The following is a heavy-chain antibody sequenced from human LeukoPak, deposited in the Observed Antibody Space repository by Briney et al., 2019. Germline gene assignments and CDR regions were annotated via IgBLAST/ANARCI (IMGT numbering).Heavy chain of an antibody. Sequence: PGGSLRLSCTASGFTFSGYEMTWVRHAPGKGLEWMSYISVNGGAMHYADSVRGRFTTSRDDAKNSLYLHMNSLRVEDTAIYYCARKTDRLGAVGRDRYFDLWGRGTLITVSS. CDR3: ARKTDRLGAVGRDRYFDL. J-gene: IGHJ2*01. D-gene: IGHD6-13*01. CDR1: GFTFSGYE. V-gene: IGHV3-48*03. CDR2: ISVNGGAM.